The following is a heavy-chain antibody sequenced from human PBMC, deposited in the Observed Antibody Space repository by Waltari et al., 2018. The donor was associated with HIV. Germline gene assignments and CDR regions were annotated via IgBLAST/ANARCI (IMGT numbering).Heavy chain of an antibody. CDR2: IKQDESEK. CDR3: AREALYDSSGYYFDY. V-gene: IGHV3-7*01. Sequence: EVQLVESGGGLVQPGGSLRLFCAASEVTFNNYWMTWVRQAPGKGLEWVANIKQDESEKYYVDSVKGRFTISRDNAKNSLFLQMNSLRAEDTAVYYCAREALYDSSGYYFDYWGQGTLVTVSS. D-gene: IGHD3-22*01. CDR1: EVTFNNYW. J-gene: IGHJ4*02.